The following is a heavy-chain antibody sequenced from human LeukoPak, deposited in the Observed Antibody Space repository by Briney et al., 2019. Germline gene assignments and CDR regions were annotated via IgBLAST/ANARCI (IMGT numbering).Heavy chain of an antibody. Sequence: GGSLRLSCAASGFTFSDYYMSWIRQAPGKGLEWVSYISSSSSYTNYSDSVKGRFTISRDNAKNSLYLRMNSLRAEDTAVYYCASYGMTTVTTTDNWFDPWGQGTLVTVSS. D-gene: IGHD4-17*01. J-gene: IGHJ5*02. CDR3: ASYGMTTVTTTDNWFDP. V-gene: IGHV3-11*06. CDR2: ISSSSSYT. CDR1: GFTFSDYY.